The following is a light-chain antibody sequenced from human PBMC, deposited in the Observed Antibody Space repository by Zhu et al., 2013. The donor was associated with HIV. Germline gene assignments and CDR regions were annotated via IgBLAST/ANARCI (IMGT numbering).Light chain of an antibody. CDR3: MQGTHFPLT. Sequence: DVVMTQSPLSLPVTLRQPASISCRSSQGLVSGDGNIYLHWFQQRPGLPPRRLIYQVSNRDSGVPDRFSGSGSGTDFTLEISAVEAEDVGSYFCMQGTHFPLTFGQGTKLEIK. CDR1: QGLVSGDGNIY. J-gene: IGKJ2*01. V-gene: IGKV2-30*01. CDR2: QVS.